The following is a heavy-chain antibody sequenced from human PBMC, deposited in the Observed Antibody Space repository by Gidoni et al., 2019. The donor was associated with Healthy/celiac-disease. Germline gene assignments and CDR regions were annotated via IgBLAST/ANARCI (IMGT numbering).Heavy chain of an antibody. CDR3: AKDRVLRFLEWAFDY. J-gene: IGHJ4*02. CDR2: ISYDGSNK. D-gene: IGHD3-3*01. V-gene: IGHV3-30*18. CDR1: GFTFSRYG. Sequence: QVQLVDSGGGVVQPGRSLRFSCAASGFTFSRYGMHWVRQAPGKGLEWVAVISYDGSNKYYADSVKGRFTISRDNSKNTLYLQMNSLRAEDTAVYYCAKDRVLRFLEWAFDYWGQGTLVTVSS.